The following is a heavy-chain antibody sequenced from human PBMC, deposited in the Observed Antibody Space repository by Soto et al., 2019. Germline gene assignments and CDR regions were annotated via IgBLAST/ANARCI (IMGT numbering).Heavy chain of an antibody. CDR1: GGTFSSYA. CDR2: IIPIFGTA. CDR3: ARGCSSTSCYPDY. J-gene: IGHJ4*02. Sequence: SVKVSCKASGGTFSSYAISWVRQAPGQGLEWMGGIIPIFGTANYAQKFQGRVTITADESTSTAYMELSSLRSEDTAVYYCARGCSSTSCYPDYWGQGTLVTVSS. V-gene: IGHV1-69*13. D-gene: IGHD2-2*01.